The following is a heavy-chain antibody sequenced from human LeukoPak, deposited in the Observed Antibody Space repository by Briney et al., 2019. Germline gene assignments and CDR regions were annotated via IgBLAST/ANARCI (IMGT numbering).Heavy chain of an antibody. V-gene: IGHV1-8*01. D-gene: IGHD2-8*02. Sequence: ASVKVSCKASRYTFTSYDINWVRQATGQGLEWMGWMNPNSGNTGYAQKFQGRVTMTRNTSISTAYMELSSLRSEDTAVYYCARSSTVPYYYYYYYMDVWGKGTTVTVSS. CDR2: MNPNSGNT. J-gene: IGHJ6*03. CDR1: RYTFTSYD. CDR3: ARSSTVPYYYYYYYMDV.